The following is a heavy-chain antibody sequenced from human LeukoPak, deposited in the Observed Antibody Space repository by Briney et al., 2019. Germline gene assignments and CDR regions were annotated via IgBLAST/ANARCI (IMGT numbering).Heavy chain of an antibody. CDR3: ARATPDYYYYYGMDV. CDR1: GPSISSYY. Sequence: PSETLSLTCTVSGPSISSYYWSWIRQPPGKGLECIGYIYYSGSTNYNPSLKSHVTISVDTSKSQFSLKLSSVSAADTAVYYCARATPDYYYYYGMDVWGQGTTVTVSS. J-gene: IGHJ6*02. V-gene: IGHV4-59*01. CDR2: IYYSGST.